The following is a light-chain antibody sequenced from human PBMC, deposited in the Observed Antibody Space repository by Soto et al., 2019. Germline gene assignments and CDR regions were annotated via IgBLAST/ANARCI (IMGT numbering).Light chain of an antibody. Sequence: DIQMTQSPSSVSASVGDRVTITCRASQSISSYLNWYQQKPGKAPKLLIYAASTLHSGVPSRFSGSGSGTDFTLTISSLQPEDFATYYCQESYSTPRWTFAQGTKVDIK. CDR3: QESYSTPRWT. CDR1: QSISSY. CDR2: AAS. J-gene: IGKJ1*01. V-gene: IGKV1-39*01.